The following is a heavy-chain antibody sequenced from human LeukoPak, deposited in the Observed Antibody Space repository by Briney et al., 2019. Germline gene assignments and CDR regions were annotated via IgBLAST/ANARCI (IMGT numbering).Heavy chain of an antibody. CDR1: AFTFSRYA. CDR2: ITSRDGRT. V-gene: IGHV3-23*01. J-gene: IGHJ3*01. D-gene: IGHD4-17*01. CDR3: ARDPNGDYLGAFDF. Sequence: PGGSLRLSCAAPAFTFSRYAMTWVRQAPGKGLEWVSSITSRDGRTSYADSVKGRFTVSRDNSKNTLYLQMNYLRVEDTAVYYCARDPNGDYLGAFDFWGQGTLVTVSS.